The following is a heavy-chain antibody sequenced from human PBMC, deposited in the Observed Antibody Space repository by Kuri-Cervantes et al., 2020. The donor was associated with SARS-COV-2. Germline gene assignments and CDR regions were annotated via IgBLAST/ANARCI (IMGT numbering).Heavy chain of an antibody. CDR3: ARSAYCGGDCYIYYYYMNV. Sequence: ETLSLTCAASGFTLSSYAMHWVRQAPGKGLEWVSAISGSGGSTYYADSVKGRFTISRDNSKNTLYLQMNSLRAEDTAVYYCARSAYCGGDCYIYYYYMNVWGKGTTVTVSS. J-gene: IGHJ6*03. CDR2: ISGSGGST. V-gene: IGHV3-23*01. CDR1: GFTLSSYA. D-gene: IGHD2-21*01.